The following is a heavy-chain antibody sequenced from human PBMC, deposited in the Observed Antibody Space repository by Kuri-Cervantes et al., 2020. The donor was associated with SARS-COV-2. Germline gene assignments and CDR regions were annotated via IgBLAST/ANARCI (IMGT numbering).Heavy chain of an antibody. CDR1: GFTFSSYA. J-gene: IGHJ4*02. CDR3: ANNLEGYSYGPFDY. V-gene: IGHV3-30-3*01. Sequence: GGSLRLSCAASGFTFSSYAMHWVRQAPGKGLEWVAVISYDGSNKYYADSVKGRFTISRDNSKNTLYLQMNSLRAEDTAVYYCANNLEGYSYGPFDYWGQGTLVTVSS. CDR2: ISYDGSNK. D-gene: IGHD5-18*01.